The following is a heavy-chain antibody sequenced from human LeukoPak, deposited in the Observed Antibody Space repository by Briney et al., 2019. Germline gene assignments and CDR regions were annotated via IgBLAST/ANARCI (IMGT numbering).Heavy chain of an antibody. CDR1: GFTFGDYT. J-gene: IGHJ5*02. CDR2: IRTKAFGGTP. V-gene: IGHV3-49*03. D-gene: IGHD6-13*01. Sequence: PGRYLRLSCTTSGFTFGDYTMSWFRLAPGKGLEWVGFIRTKAFGGTPEYAASVKGRFTISRDDSTSIAYLQMNSLKTEDTAVYYCSRGAAAGITGWFDPWGQGTLVTVSS. CDR3: SRGAAAGITGWFDP.